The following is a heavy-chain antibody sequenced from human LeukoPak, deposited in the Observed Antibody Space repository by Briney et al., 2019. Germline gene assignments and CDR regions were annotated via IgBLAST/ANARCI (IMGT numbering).Heavy chain of an antibody. CDR1: GFTFSSSA. CDR3: ATWVGTQLNF. D-gene: IGHD1-14*01. V-gene: IGHV3-64*02. J-gene: IGHJ4*02. CDR2: ISSDGGSV. Sequence: GGSLRLSCAASGFTFSSSAMHWVRQAPGKRLETVSAISSDGGSVYYGDSVKGRFTISRDNSKNTLYLQMGSLRAEDMAVYYCATWVGTQLNFWGQGTLVTVSS.